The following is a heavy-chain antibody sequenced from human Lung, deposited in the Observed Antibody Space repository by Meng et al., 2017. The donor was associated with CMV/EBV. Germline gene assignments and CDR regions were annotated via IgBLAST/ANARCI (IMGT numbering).Heavy chain of an antibody. CDR3: ASYPQTYPYSSSS. Sequence: ASGYNVNSNYMRWVRQAPGKGLECVSLIYGDGRTYYADSVKGRFTISRDSSKNTLSLQMNSLRAADTAMYYCASYPQTYPYSSSSWGQGTVVTVSS. J-gene: IGHJ4*02. D-gene: IGHD6-13*01. CDR2: IYGDGRT. CDR1: GYNVNSNY. V-gene: IGHV3-53*01.